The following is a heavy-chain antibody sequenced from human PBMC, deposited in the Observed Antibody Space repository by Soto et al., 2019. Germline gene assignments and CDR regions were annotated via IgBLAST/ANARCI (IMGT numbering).Heavy chain of an antibody. CDR1: GYTFTSYY. V-gene: IGHV1-46*03. CDR3: ARVYRRFLDHYYFDY. Sequence: ASVKVSCKASGYTFTSYYMHWVRQAPGQGLEWMGIINPSGGSTSYAQKFQGRVTMTRDTSTSTVYMELSSLRSEDTAVYYCARVYRRFLDHYYFDYGGQGTLVTVSS. J-gene: IGHJ4*02. D-gene: IGHD3-3*01. CDR2: INPSGGST.